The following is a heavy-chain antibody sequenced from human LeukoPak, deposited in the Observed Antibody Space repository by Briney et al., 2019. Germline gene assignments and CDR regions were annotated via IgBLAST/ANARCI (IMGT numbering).Heavy chain of an antibody. Sequence: SETLSLTCTVSGGSISSYYWSWIRQPPGKGLEWIGYIYYSGSANYNPSLKSRVTISVDTSKNQFSLKLSSVTAADTAVYYCARGYGDYWGQGTLVTVSS. V-gene: IGHV4-59*01. J-gene: IGHJ4*02. CDR2: IYYSGSA. CDR1: GGSISSYY. CDR3: ARGYGDY. D-gene: IGHD5-12*01.